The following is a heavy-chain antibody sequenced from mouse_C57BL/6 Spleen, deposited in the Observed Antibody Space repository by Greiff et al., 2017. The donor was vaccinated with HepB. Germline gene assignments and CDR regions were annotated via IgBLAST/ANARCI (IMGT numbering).Heavy chain of an antibody. CDR2: IDPEDGET. CDR3: ARRDGADEAWFAY. V-gene: IGHV14-2*01. CDR1: GFNIKDYY. D-gene: IGHD1-1*02. J-gene: IGHJ3*01. Sequence: VQLQQSGAELVKPGASVKLSCTASGFNIKDYYMHWVKQRTEQGLEWIGRIDPEDGETKYAPKFQGKATITADTASNTAYLQLSSLTSEDTAVYYCARRDGADEAWFAYWGQGTLVTVSA.